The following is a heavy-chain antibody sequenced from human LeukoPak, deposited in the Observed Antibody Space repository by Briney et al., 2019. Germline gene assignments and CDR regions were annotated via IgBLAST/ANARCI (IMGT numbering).Heavy chain of an antibody. CDR1: ARSFSANY. J-gene: IGHJ5*02. V-gene: IGHV4-34*01. CDR2: INHSGST. CDR3: AITIDCSGGRCYWFST. Sequence: PSETLSLTCAVDARSFSANYCGCIRQPPGKGLEWIGEINHSGSTNYNPSLKSRVTISADTSKNQFSLKLSSVTAADTAVYYCAITIDCSGGRCYWFSTWGQGNLVTVSS. D-gene: IGHD2-15*01.